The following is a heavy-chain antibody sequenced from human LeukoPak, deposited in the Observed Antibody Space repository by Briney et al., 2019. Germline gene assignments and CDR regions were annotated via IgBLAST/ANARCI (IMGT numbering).Heavy chain of an antibody. J-gene: IGHJ6*02. CDR2: IKQDGGEK. CDR3: AREDYYGLGNYVAWGGGFDV. V-gene: IGHV3-7*01. Sequence: GGSLRLSCAASGFPFSSYWMTWVRQAPGKGLEWVANIKQDGGEKYYVDSVKGRFTISRDNAKNSLYLQMNSLRAEDTAVYYCAREDYYGLGNYVAWGGGFDVWGQGTTVTVSS. D-gene: IGHD3-10*01. CDR1: GFPFSSYW.